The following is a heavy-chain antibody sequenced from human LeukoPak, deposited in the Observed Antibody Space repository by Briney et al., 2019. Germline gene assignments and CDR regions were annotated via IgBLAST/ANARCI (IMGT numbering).Heavy chain of an antibody. Sequence: GGSLRLSCAASGFTFSSYAMHWVRQAPGKGLEWVANIKQDGSEKDYVDSVKGRFTISRDNPKNSLYLQMNSLRAEDTAVYYCARYCGGDCYGMDVWGQGTTVTVSS. D-gene: IGHD2-21*02. CDR2: IKQDGSEK. CDR3: ARYCGGDCYGMDV. CDR1: GFTFSSYA. J-gene: IGHJ6*02. V-gene: IGHV3-7*01.